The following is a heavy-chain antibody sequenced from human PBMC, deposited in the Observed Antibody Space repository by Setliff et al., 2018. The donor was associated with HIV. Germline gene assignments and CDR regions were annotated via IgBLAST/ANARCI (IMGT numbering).Heavy chain of an antibody. J-gene: IGHJ6*02. CDR2: ISIGSGGAI. CDR1: GFTFSSYS. Sequence: GGSLRLSCAASGFTFSSYSMNWVRQAPGRGLEWVSSISIGSGGAIDYADSVQGRFTISRDNSKNSLYLQMNSLRVEDTAVYYCARDYLYYNLYNGSPVYGMDVWGQGTTVTVS. V-gene: IGHV3-21*01. CDR3: ARDYLYYNLYNGSPVYGMDV. D-gene: IGHD3-3*01.